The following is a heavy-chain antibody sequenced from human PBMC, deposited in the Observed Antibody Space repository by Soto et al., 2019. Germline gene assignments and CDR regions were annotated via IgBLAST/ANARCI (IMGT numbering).Heavy chain of an antibody. CDR3: ARDVGNYYDSSTVGHFDY. CDR2: IYHSGST. CDR1: GVSISSSHW. D-gene: IGHD3-22*01. V-gene: IGHV4-4*02. J-gene: IGHJ4*02. Sequence: QVQLQESGPGLVKPSGTLSLTCAVSGVSISSSHWWSWVRQPPGKGLDWIGAIYHSGSTNYNPSLRSRVTISVDKSKHQFSMKLRSVTAADTAVYYCARDVGNYYDSSTVGHFDYWGQGTLVTVSS.